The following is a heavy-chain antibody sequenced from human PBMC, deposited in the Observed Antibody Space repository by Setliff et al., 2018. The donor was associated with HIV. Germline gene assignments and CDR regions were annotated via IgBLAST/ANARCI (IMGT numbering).Heavy chain of an antibody. V-gene: IGHV4-59*01. CDR1: GGSISTYY. J-gene: IGHJ3*01. CDR3: ARVQMAYAAFDV. CDR2: IYFTGSS. D-gene: IGHD4-17*01. Sequence: SETLSLTCTVSGGSISTYYWSWIRQPPGKGLEWIGSIYFTGSSDSNPSLKSRVTLSVDTSKHQFSLKLSSVTAADTAVYYCARVQMAYAAFDVWGQGTMVTVS.